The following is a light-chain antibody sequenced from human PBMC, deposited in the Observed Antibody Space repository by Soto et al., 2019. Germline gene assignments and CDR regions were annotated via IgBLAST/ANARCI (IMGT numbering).Light chain of an antibody. J-gene: IGKJ1*01. Sequence: DIQMTQSPPSLSASVGDRVTITCRASRDIDDYLAWYQHIAGKAPKLLIYDASSLQPGVPSRFSGSGSGTYFALTINSLQPEDVATYYCQKYNKDPGTFGQGTKV. CDR1: RDIDDY. V-gene: IGKV1-27*01. CDR2: DAS. CDR3: QKYNKDPGT.